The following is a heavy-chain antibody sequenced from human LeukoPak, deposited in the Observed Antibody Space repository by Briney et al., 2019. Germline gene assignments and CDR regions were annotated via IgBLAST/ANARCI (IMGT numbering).Heavy chain of an antibody. CDR2: ISGSGGSGGST. V-gene: IGHV3-23*01. J-gene: IGHJ6*04. D-gene: IGHD1-14*01. Sequence: PGESLTLSCATSGFTFKTYNMNWVRQAPEKGLEWVSSISGSGGSGGSTYYADSLKGRFTISRDNSKNTLYLEMNSLRAEDTAVYYCAKATGRKIYYGMDDWGEGTTVTVSS. CDR3: AKATGRKIYYGMDD. CDR1: GFTFKTYN.